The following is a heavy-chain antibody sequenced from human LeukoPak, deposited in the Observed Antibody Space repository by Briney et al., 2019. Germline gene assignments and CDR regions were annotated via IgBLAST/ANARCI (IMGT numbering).Heavy chain of an antibody. V-gene: IGHV3-30*18. J-gene: IGHJ4*02. Sequence: GRSLRLSCAASGFTFSSYGMHWVRQAPGKGLEWVAVISYDGSNKYYADSVNGRFTISRDNSKNTLYLQMNSLRAEDTAVYYCAKDDASSGLFDYWGQGTLVTVSS. CDR3: AKDDASSGLFDY. CDR2: ISYDGSNK. D-gene: IGHD6-19*01. CDR1: GFTFSSYG.